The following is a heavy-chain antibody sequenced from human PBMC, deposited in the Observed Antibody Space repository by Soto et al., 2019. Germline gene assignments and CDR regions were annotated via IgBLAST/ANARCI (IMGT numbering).Heavy chain of an antibody. Sequence: GASVKVSCKASGYTFTSYDINWVRQATGQGLEWMGWMNPNSGNTGYAQKFQGRVTMTRNTSISTAYMELSSLRSEDTAVYYCARTVIVVVNMDAWGQGPTVTVSS. CDR2: MNPNSGNT. CDR3: ARTVIVVVNMDA. CDR1: GYTFTSYD. D-gene: IGHD3-22*01. J-gene: IGHJ6*02. V-gene: IGHV1-8*01.